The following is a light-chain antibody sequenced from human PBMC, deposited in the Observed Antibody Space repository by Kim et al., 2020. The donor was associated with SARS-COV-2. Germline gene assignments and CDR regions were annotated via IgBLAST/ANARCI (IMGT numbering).Light chain of an antibody. V-gene: IGKV1-5*03. J-gene: IGKJ4*01. CDR2: KAS. CDR3: QQYNSYSLT. Sequence: DIQMTQSPSTLSASVGDRVTITCRASQSISSWLDWYQQKPGKAPKLLIYKASSLESGVPSRFSGSGSGTEFTLTISSLQPDDFATYYCQQYNSYSLTFGGGTKLEI. CDR1: QSISSW.